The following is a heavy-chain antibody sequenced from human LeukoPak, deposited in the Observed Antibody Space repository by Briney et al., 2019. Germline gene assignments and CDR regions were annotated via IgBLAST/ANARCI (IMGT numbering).Heavy chain of an antibody. J-gene: IGHJ3*01. V-gene: IGHV3-23*01. D-gene: IGHD3-10*01. CDR3: ARDYYYGRAFDV. CDR2: VSGSGAST. Sequence: GGSLRLSCAASGFTFSSYAMNWVRQAPGKGLEWVSAVSGSGASTYYTDSVTGRFTISRDNSKNTLYLQMNSVRAEDTAVYYCARDYYYGRAFDVWGQGTMVTVFS. CDR1: GFTFSSYA.